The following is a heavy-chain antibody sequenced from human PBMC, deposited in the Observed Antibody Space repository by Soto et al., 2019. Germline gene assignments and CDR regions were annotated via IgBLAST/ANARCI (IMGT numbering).Heavy chain of an antibody. CDR2: IIPIFGTA. D-gene: IGHD3-16*02. V-gene: IGHV1-69*01. J-gene: IGHJ6*02. CDR3: ARLYDYVWGSYRYTLAMDV. CDR1: GGTFSSYA. Sequence: QVQLVQSGAEVKKPGSSVKVSCKASGGTFSSYAISWVRQAPGQGLEWMGGIIPIFGTANYAQKFQGRVTITADESTSTAYMELSSLRSEDTAVYYCARLYDYVWGSYRYTLAMDVWGRGTTVTVSS.